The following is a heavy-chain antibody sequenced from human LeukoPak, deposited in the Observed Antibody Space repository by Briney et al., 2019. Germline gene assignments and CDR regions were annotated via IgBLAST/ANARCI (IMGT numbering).Heavy chain of an antibody. J-gene: IGHJ5*02. D-gene: IGHD3-3*01. V-gene: IGHV1-69*13. CDR2: IIPIFGTA. CDR3: ARGLTIFGVVTTNWFDP. Sequence: SVKVSCKASGGTFSSYAISWVRQAPGQGLEWMGGIIPIFGTANYAQKFQGRVTITADESTSTAYMELSSLRSEDTAVYYCARGLTIFGVVTTNWFDPWGQGTLVTVSS. CDR1: GGTFSSYA.